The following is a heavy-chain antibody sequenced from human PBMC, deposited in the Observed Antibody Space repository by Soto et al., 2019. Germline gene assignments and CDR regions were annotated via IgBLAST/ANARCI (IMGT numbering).Heavy chain of an antibody. V-gene: IGHV1-2*04. CDR1: GYTFTGYY. Sequence: GASVKVSCKASGYTFTGYYMHWVRQAPGQGLEWMGWINPNSGGTNYAQKFQGWVTMTRDTSISTAYIELSRLRSDDTAVYYCARDGIGYCSGGSCYDKALFDYWGQGTLVTVSS. D-gene: IGHD2-15*01. CDR3: ARDGIGYCSGGSCYDKALFDY. J-gene: IGHJ4*02. CDR2: INPNSGGT.